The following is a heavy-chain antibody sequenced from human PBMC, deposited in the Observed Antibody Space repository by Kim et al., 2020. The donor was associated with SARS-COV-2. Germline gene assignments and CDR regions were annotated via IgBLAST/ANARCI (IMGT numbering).Heavy chain of an antibody. V-gene: IGHV3-72*01. Sequence: GGSLRLSCAASGFTFSDHYMDWVRQAPGKGLEWVGRTRNKAKSYTTEYAASVKDRFTISRDDSKNSLYLQMNSLKTEDTAVYYCARGGSSWSNYYYGFDVWGQGTTVTVSS. CDR2: TRNKAKSYTT. D-gene: IGHD6-13*01. CDR1: GFTFSDHY. J-gene: IGHJ6*02. CDR3: ARGGSSWSNYYYGFDV.